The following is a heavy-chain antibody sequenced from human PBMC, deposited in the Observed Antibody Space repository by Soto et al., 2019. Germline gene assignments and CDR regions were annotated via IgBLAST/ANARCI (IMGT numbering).Heavy chain of an antibody. J-gene: IGHJ6*02. D-gene: IGHD1-26*01. CDR2: INPNSGYT. Sequence: GASVKVSCKASGYTFTGYYVHWVRQAPGQGLEWRECINPNSGYTYLAQRFQGRVTMNRDTSIGTAYMELRGLTSDDTAEYYCAKGGAIVAAGTRVYLYNAMDVWGQGTTVTVSS. V-gene: IGHV1-2*02. CDR1: GYTFTGYY. CDR3: AKGGAIVAAGTRVYLYNAMDV.